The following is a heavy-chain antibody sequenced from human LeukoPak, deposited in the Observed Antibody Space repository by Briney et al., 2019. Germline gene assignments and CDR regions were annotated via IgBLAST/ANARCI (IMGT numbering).Heavy chain of an antibody. J-gene: IGHJ4*02. CDR1: GFTFSDHY. CDR2: IHIDGTT. D-gene: IGHD6-19*01. CDR3: ASGSDSSY. Sequence: GGSLRPSCAASGFTFSDHYMDWVRQAPGKGLEWVSVIHIDGTTYYADSVKGRFTISRDNSKNTAYLKINSLRPEDTALYYCASGSDSSYWGQGTLVTVSS. V-gene: IGHV3-66*02.